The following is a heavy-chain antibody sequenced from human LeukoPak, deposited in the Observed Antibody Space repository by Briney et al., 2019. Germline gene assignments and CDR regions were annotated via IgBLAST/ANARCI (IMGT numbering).Heavy chain of an antibody. V-gene: IGHV4-39*01. D-gene: IGHD5-18*01. J-gene: IGHJ4*02. CDR3: AIARGYSYGDSSSFDY. CDR2: IYYSGST. CDR1: GGSISSSNYY. Sequence: SETLSLTCIVSGGSISSSNYYWGWLRQPPGKGLEWIGTIYYSGSTYYNPSLKSRVTMSVDTSKNQFSLELSSVTAADTAVYYCAIARGYSYGDSSSFDYWGQGTLVTVSS.